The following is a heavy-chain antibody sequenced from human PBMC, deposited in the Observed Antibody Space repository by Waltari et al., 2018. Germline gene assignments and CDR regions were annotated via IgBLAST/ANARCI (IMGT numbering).Heavy chain of an antibody. V-gene: IGHV1-8*03. J-gene: IGHJ4*02. D-gene: IGHD6-13*01. Sequence: QVQLVQSGAEVKKPGASVKVSCKASGYTFTSYDINWVRQATGQGLEWMGWMNPNSGNTGYAQKFQGRVTITRNTSISTAYMELSSLKASDTAMYYCARLSIAAAGFDYWGQGTLVTVSS. CDR2: MNPNSGNT. CDR1: GYTFTSYD. CDR3: ARLSIAAAGFDY.